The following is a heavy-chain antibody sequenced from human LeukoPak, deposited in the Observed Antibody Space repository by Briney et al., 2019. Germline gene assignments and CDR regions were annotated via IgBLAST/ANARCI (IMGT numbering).Heavy chain of an antibody. D-gene: IGHD3-3*01. CDR1: GFTFSDYY. V-gene: IGHV3-11*01. CDR3: ARDSSLRIENWFDP. CDR2: ISSSGSTI. J-gene: IGHJ5*02. Sequence: GGSLRLSCAASGFTFSDYYMSWIRQAPGKGLEWVSYISSSGSTIYYADSVKGRFTISRDNAKNSLYLQMNSLRAEDTAVYYCARDSSLRIENWFDPWGQGTLVTVSS.